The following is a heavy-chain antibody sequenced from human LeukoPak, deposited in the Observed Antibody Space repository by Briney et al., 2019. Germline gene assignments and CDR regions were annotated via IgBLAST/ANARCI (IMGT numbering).Heavy chain of an antibody. J-gene: IGHJ3*02. CDR3: VRDNYIVVGPAAGAFDM. CDR1: GFTFNRHW. V-gene: IGHV3-7*01. D-gene: IGHD2-2*01. Sequence: PGGSLRLSCAASGFTFNRHWMSWVRQAPGKGLEWLANINQDGSEKHYLDSVKGRFTISRDNAKNSLYLEMNSLRAEDTAEYYCVRDNYIVVGPAAGAFDMWGQGTMVTVSS. CDR2: INQDGSEK.